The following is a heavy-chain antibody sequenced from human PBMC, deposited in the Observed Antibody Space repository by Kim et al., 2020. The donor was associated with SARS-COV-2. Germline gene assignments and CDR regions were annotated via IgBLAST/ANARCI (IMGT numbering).Heavy chain of an antibody. CDR3: ARFSLHCGGVCSLHYYYY. V-gene: IGHV4-59*08. CDR1: GGSISGYY. J-gene: IGHJ6*03. CDR2: IYYSGGT. Sequence: SETLSLTCTVSGGSISGYYWSWIRQPPGKGLEWIGYIYYSGGTVYNPSLKSRVTISVDTSKNQFSLKLSFVTAADTAVYYCARFSLHCGGVCSLHYYYY. D-gene: IGHD2-21*01.